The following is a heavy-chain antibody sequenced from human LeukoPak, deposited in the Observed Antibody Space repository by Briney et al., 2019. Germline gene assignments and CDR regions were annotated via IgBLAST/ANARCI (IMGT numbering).Heavy chain of an antibody. Sequence: GESLKNSCKGSGYSFTSYWIGWVRQMPGKGLEWMGIIYPGDFDTRYSPSFQGQVTISADKSISTAYLQWSSLKASDTAMYYCARPRDGYNYGFHYWGQGTLVTVSS. CDR1: GYSFTSYW. D-gene: IGHD5-24*01. CDR3: ARPRDGYNYGFHY. CDR2: IYPGDFDT. V-gene: IGHV5-51*01. J-gene: IGHJ4*02.